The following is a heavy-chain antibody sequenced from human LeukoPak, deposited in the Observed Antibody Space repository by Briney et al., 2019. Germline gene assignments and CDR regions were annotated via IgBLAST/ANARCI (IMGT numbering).Heavy chain of an antibody. CDR1: GGSLSSYY. CDR2: IYYSGGT. CDR3: ARHYLGQWLIDY. Sequence: SETLSLTCTVSGGSLSSYYWSWIRQPPGKGLEWIGYIYYSGGTNYNPSLKSRVTISVDTSKNQFSLKLSSVTAADTAVYYCARHYLGQWLIDYWGQGTLVTVSS. J-gene: IGHJ4*02. V-gene: IGHV4-59*08. D-gene: IGHD6-19*01.